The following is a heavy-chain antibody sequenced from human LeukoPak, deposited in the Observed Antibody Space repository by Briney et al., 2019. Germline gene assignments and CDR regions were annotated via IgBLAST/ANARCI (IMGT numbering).Heavy chain of an antibody. CDR3: ARSYSDYDYFNNWFDP. Sequence: SGPTLVKPTQTLTLTCTFSGFSLSTSGVGVGWIRQPPGKALEWLALIYWNDDKRYSPSLKSRLTISKDTSKNQVVLTMTNMDPVDTATYYCARSYSDYDYFNNWFDPWGQGTLVAVSS. CDR1: GFSLSTSGVG. V-gene: IGHV2-5*01. J-gene: IGHJ5*02. D-gene: IGHD5-12*01. CDR2: IYWNDDK.